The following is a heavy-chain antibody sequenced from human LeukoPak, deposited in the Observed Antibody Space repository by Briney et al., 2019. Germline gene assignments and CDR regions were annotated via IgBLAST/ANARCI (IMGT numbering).Heavy chain of an antibody. D-gene: IGHD4-17*01. J-gene: IGHJ4*02. CDR3: ARGPGYGDNRDY. CDR1: GGSFSGYY. Sequence: SETLSLTCAVYGGSFSGYYWSWIRQPPGKGLEWIGEINHSGSTNYNPSLKSRVTISVDTSKNQFSPKLSSVTAADTAVYYCARGPGYGDNRDYWGQGTLVTVSS. V-gene: IGHV4-34*01. CDR2: INHSGST.